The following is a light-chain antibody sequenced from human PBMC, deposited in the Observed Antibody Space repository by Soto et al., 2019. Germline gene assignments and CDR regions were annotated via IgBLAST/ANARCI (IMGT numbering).Light chain of an antibody. CDR1: SSDVGGYNS. V-gene: IGLV2-8*01. CDR3: SSYAGSNNFVV. CDR2: EVT. J-gene: IGLJ2*01. Sequence: QSVLTQPPSASGSPGQSVTISCTGTSSDVGGYNSVSWYQQHPGKAPKVMIYEVTKRPSGVPDRFSGSKSGNTASLTVSGLQAEDEAEYYCSSYAGSNNFVVFGGGTQLTV.